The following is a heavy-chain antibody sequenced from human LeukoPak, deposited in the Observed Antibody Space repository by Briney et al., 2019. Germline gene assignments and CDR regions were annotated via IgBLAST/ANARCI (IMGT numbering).Heavy chain of an antibody. CDR3: ARGSVQLWLRDTYYYMDV. V-gene: IGHV3-20*04. CDR2: INWNGRIT. CDR1: GFTFDGYA. J-gene: IGHJ6*03. Sequence: GGSLRLSCAASGFTFDGYAMNWVRQVPGRGLEWVSGINWNGRITEYADSVKDRFTISRQNTKNSLYLYMNNLGGEDTALYFCARGSVQLWLRDTYYYMDVWGKGTTVTVSS. D-gene: IGHD5-18*01.